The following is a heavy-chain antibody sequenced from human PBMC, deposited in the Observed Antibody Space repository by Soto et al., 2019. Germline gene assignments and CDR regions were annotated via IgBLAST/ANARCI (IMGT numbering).Heavy chain of an antibody. CDR2: FDPEDGET. CDR1: GYRLSVDL. J-gene: IGHJ4*02. CDR3: ATDATDRIAVAGYDY. V-gene: IGHV1-24*01. Sequence: KLARKISGYRLSVDLSRCRSNDPEKGLEWMGGFDPEDGETIYAQKFQGRVTMTEDTSTDTAYMELSSLRSEDTAVYYCATDATDRIAVAGYDYWGQGTLVTVSS. D-gene: IGHD6-19*01.